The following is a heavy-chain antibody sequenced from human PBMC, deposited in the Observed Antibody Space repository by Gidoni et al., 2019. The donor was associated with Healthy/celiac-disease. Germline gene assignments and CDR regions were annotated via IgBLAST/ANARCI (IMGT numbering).Heavy chain of an antibody. V-gene: IGHV3-23*01. CDR2: ISGSGGST. D-gene: IGHD3-10*01. Sequence: EVQLLESGGGLVQPGGSLSISWAASGFTFSSYAMSWVRQAPGKGLEWVSAISGSGGSTYYADSVKGRFTISRDNSKNTLYLQMNSLRAEDTAVYYCAKINYGSGSYADYWGQGTLVTVSS. J-gene: IGHJ4*02. CDR3: AKINYGSGSYADY. CDR1: GFTFSSYA.